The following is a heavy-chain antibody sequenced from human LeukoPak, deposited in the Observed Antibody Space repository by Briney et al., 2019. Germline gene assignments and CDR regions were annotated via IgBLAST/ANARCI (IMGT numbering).Heavy chain of an antibody. J-gene: IGHJ4*02. CDR1: GSTFTSYG. D-gene: IGHD2-15*01. CDR2: ISAYNGNT. Sequence: APGKLCGSAAGSTFTSYGISWLRQAPGQGLEWRGWISAYNGNTNNVQKLQRRVTMTTDTSTSTAYIELRSLRSDDTAVYYCARDHVVVVAALIDYWGQGTLVTVSS. V-gene: IGHV1-18*01. CDR3: ARDHVVVVAALIDY.